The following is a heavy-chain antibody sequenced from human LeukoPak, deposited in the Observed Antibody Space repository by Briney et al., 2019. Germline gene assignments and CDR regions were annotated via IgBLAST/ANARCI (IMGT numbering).Heavy chain of an antibody. D-gene: IGHD3-22*01. V-gene: IGHV4-59*08. Sequence: SETLSLTCTVSGDSISNYYWNWIRQPSGKGLEWIGYIYFSGSTNYNPSLKSRVTISVDTSKSQFSLKLSSVSAADTAVYYCARQGAYYYDSSGYYVFDYWGQGTLVTVSS. CDR1: GDSISNYY. CDR2: IYFSGST. CDR3: ARQGAYYYDSSGYYVFDY. J-gene: IGHJ4*02.